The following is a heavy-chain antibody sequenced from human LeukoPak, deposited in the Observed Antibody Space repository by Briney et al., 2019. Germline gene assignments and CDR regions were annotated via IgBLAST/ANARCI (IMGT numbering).Heavy chain of an antibody. CDR3: ARGSGSRIDF. J-gene: IGHJ4*02. Sequence: GGSLRLSCAASGFTFSSYEMNWVRQAPGKGLQWVSYIDSSSGTIYYADSVKGRFTISRDNAESSLYLQMNSLRLEDTAVYYCARGSGSRIDFWGQGTLVTVSS. CDR1: GFTFSSYE. D-gene: IGHD1-26*01. CDR2: IDSSSGTI. V-gene: IGHV3-48*03.